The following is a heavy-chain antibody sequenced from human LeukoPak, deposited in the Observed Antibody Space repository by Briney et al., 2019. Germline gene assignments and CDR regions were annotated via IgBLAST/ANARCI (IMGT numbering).Heavy chain of an antibody. V-gene: IGHV4-61*01. CDR1: GGSVSSGSYY. CDR2: IYYSGGT. D-gene: IGHD5-18*01. Sequence: PSETLSLTCTVSGGSVSSGSYYWSWIRQPPGKGLEWIGYIYYSGGTNYNPSLKSRVTISIDTSKNQFSLKLSSVTAADTAVFYCARGGGYSYGYAFDIWGQGTMVTVS. J-gene: IGHJ3*02. CDR3: ARGGGYSYGYAFDI.